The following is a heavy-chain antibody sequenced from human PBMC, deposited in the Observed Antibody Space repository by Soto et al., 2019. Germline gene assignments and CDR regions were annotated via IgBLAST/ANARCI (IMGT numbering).Heavy chain of an antibody. V-gene: IGHV1-2*02. CDR2: INPNSGGT. Sequence: QVQLVQSGAEVKKPGASVKVSCKASGYTFTGYYMHWVRQAPGQGIEWMGCINPNSGGTNYAEKFQGRVTMTRDTSISTAYMELSRLGSDDTAVYYCASVDPGGPSSGWYSFDYGGQGTLVTV. D-gene: IGHD6-19*01. CDR1: GYTFTGYY. CDR3: ASVDPGGPSSGWYSFDY. J-gene: IGHJ4*02.